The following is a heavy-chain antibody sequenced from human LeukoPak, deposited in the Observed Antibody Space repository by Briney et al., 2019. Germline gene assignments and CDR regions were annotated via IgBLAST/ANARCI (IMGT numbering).Heavy chain of an antibody. J-gene: IGHJ4*02. CDR3: TTVDHYDSSEVGY. CDR1: GFTFSSYW. V-gene: IGHV3-15*01. CDR2: IKSKTDGGTT. D-gene: IGHD3-22*01. Sequence: GGSLRLSCAASGFTFSSYWMSWVRQAPGKGLEWVGRIKSKTDGGTTDYAAPVKGRFTISRDDSKNTLYLQMNSLKTEDTAVYYCTTVDHYDSSEVGYWGQGTLVTVSS.